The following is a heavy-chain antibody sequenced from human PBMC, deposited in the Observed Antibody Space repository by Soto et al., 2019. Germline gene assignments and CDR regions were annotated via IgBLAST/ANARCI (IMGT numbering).Heavy chain of an antibody. CDR3: ARGGSWFDP. Sequence: SETLSLTCTVSSGSTSPHYWSWIRQSPGKGLEWIAYIYFTGSTNYNPSLKSRVTISIDTSKNQFSLKLTSVTAAATAVYYCARGGSWFDPWGQGTLVTVSS. V-gene: IGHV4-59*11. CDR1: SGSTSPHY. CDR2: IYFTGST. J-gene: IGHJ5*02.